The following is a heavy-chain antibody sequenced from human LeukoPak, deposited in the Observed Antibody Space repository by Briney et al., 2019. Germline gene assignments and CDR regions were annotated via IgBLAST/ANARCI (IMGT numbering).Heavy chain of an antibody. Sequence: PGGSLRRSCAASGFTFSSYGMSWVRQAPGKGLEWVSAISGSGGSTYYADSVKGRFTISRDNSKNTLYLQMNSLRAEDTAVYYCAKCILTGYYKGYMDVWGKGTTVTISS. D-gene: IGHD3-9*01. V-gene: IGHV3-23*01. CDR3: AKCILTGYYKGYMDV. CDR1: GFTFSSYG. CDR2: ISGSGGST. J-gene: IGHJ6*03.